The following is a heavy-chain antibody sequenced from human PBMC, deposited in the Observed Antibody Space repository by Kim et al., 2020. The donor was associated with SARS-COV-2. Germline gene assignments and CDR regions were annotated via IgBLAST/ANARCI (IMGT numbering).Heavy chain of an antibody. CDR3: AKYDYGDSYYYYYYGMDV. J-gene: IGHJ6*02. CDR2: ISGSGGST. V-gene: IGHV3-23*01. D-gene: IGHD4-17*01. Sequence: GGSLRLSCAASGFTFSSYAMSWVRQAPGKGLEWVSAISGSGGSTYYADSVKGRFTISRDNSKNTLYLQMNSLRAEDTAVYYCAKYDYGDSYYYYYYGMDVWGQGTTVTVSS. CDR1: GFTFSSYA.